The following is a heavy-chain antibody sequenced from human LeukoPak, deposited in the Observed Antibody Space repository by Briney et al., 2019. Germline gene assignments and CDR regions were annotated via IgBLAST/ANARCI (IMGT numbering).Heavy chain of an antibody. J-gene: IGHJ3*01. V-gene: IGHV3-23*01. D-gene: IGHD4-17*01. CDR2: ITSGGAP. CDR1: GFTFSNYA. CDR3: ARDPNGDYRGAFEF. Sequence: PGGSLRLSCAASGFTFSNYAVMWVRQAPGQGLEWVSAITSGGAPRYADSVKGRFTISRDNSKNTLYLQMNSLRAEDTAQYFCARDPNGDYRGAFEFWGRGTVVTVSS.